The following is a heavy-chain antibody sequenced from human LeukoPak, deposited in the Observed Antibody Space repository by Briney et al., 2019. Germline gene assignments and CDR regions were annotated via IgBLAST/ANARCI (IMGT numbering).Heavy chain of an antibody. V-gene: IGHV4-59*01. CDR3: ARFQSSCSWDYYYGLDV. D-gene: IGHD2-2*01. CDR1: DGSIYSYY. CDR2: IYNSGST. Sequence: PSETLSLTCTVSDGSIYSYYWSWIRQPPGKGLEGIGYIYNSGSTNYNPSLKSRVTISVDTSKNQVSLKLSSVTAADTAVYYCARFQSSCSWDYYYGLDVWGQGTTVTVSS. J-gene: IGHJ6*02.